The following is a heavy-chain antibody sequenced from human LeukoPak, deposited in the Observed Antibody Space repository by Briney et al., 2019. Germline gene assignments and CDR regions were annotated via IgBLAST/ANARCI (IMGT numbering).Heavy chain of an antibody. V-gene: IGHV4-39*07. CDR2: IYYSGST. CDR3: AIRVSGRAFDI. D-gene: IGHD3-16*01. CDR1: GGSISSSSYY. J-gene: IGHJ3*02. Sequence: PSETLSLTCTVSGGSISSSSYYWGWIRQPPGKGLEWIGSIYYSGSTNYNPSLKSRVTISVDTPKNQFSLKLSSVTAADTAVYYCAIRVSGRAFDIWGQGTMVTVSS.